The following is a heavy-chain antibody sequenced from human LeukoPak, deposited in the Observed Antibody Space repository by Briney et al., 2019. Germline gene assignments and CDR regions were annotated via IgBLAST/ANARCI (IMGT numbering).Heavy chain of an antibody. Sequence: GGSLRLSCAASGFTFSSYSMNWVRQAPGKGLEWVSYISSSSSTIYYADSVKGRFTISRDNAKNSLYLQMNSLRAEDTAVYYCATRLGYGDYDHDYWGQGTLVTVSS. CDR3: ATRLGYGDYDHDY. CDR2: ISSSSSTI. J-gene: IGHJ4*02. CDR1: GFTFSSYS. D-gene: IGHD4-17*01. V-gene: IGHV3-48*04.